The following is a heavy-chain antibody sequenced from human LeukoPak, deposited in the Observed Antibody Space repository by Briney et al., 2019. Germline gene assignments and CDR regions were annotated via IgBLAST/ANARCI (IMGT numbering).Heavy chain of an antibody. CDR2: MNPNSGNT. Sequence: ASVKVSCKASGYTFTSYDINWVRQATGQGLEWMGWMNPNSGNTGYAQKFQGRVTMTRDTSTSTVYMELSSLRSEDTAVYYCARSPISATGDLDSWGQGTLVTVSS. J-gene: IGHJ4*02. CDR1: GYTFTSYD. D-gene: IGHD1/OR15-1a*01. CDR3: ARSPISATGDLDS. V-gene: IGHV1-8*02.